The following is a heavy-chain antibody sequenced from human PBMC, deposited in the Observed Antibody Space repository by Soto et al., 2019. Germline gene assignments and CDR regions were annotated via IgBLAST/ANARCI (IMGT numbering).Heavy chain of an antibody. D-gene: IGHD3-22*01. J-gene: IGHJ4*02. CDR1: GFTFTTDY. V-gene: IGHV1-46*01. CDR3: ARVPYDTTGYYAF. Sequence: ASVKVSCKTSGFTFTTDYIHWVRQAPGQGLEWMGMIDPSGGSTTYAQKFQGRITMTSDMSTSTVYMELSSLRSEDTAVYYCARVPYDTTGYYAFWGQGTLVTVSS. CDR2: IDPSGGST.